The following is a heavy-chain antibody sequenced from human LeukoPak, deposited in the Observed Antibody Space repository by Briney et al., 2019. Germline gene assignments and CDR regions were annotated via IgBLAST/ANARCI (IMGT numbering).Heavy chain of an antibody. CDR2: ISYDGSNK. Sequence: PGMSLRLSCAASGFPFSSYGMHWVRQAPGKGLEWVAVISYDGSNKYYADSVKGRFTISRDNSKNTLYLQMNSLRAEDTAVYYCAKEDLGAFDIWGQGTMVTVSS. V-gene: IGHV3-30*18. J-gene: IGHJ3*02. CDR1: GFPFSSYG. D-gene: IGHD3/OR15-3a*01. CDR3: AKEDLGAFDI.